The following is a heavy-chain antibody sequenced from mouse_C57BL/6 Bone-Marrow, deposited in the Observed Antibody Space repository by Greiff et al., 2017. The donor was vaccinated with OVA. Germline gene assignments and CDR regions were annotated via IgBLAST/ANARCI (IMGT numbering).Heavy chain of an antibody. V-gene: IGHV1-64*01. CDR1: GYTFTSYW. D-gene: IGHD4-1*02. CDR2: IHPNSGST. Sequence: QVQLQQPGAELVKPGASVKLSCKASGYTFTSYWMHWVKQRPGQGLEWIGMIHPNSGSTNYNEKFKSKATLTVDKSSSTAYMQLSSLTSEDSAVYYCARWEPQLGPFFAYWGQGTLVTVSA. J-gene: IGHJ3*01. CDR3: ARWEPQLGPFFAY.